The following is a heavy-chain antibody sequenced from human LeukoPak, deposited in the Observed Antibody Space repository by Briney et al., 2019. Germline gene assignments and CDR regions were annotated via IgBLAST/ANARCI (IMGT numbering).Heavy chain of an antibody. CDR1: GGTFSSYA. CDR2: IIPIFGTA. CDR3: ARDHCSGGSCLLIFDY. Sequence: GASVKVSCKASGGTFSSYAISWVRQAPGQGLEWMGGIIPIFGTANYAQKFQGRVTITTDESTSTAYMELSSLRSEDTAVYYCARDHCSGGSCLLIFDYWGQGTLVTVSS. J-gene: IGHJ4*02. D-gene: IGHD2-15*01. V-gene: IGHV1-69*05.